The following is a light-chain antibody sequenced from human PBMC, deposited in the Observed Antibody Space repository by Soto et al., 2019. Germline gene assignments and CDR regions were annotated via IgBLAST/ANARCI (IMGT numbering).Light chain of an antibody. V-gene: IGKV1-27*01. J-gene: IGKJ5*01. CDR2: AAS. Sequence: DIQMTQSPSSLSASVGDRVTITCRASQGISNYLAWYQQKPGKVPKLLIYAASTLQSGVPSRFSGSGSGTAFTLTISSLQPEDVATYYCQKYNRASITVGQGTRLEIK. CDR1: QGISNY. CDR3: QKYNRASIT.